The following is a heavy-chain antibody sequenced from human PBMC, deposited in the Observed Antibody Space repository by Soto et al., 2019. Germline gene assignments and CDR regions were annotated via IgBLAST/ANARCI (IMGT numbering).Heavy chain of an antibody. J-gene: IGHJ4*02. CDR3: VLWPPYYFDY. Sequence: EVQLLESGGGLVQPGGSLRLSCAASGFTLSSYAMSWVRQAPGKGLEWVSAISGSGETTYYADSVKGRFTISRDNSKNTLYLQMNSLRADDTAVYYCVLWPPYYFDYWGQGTLVTVSS. D-gene: IGHD3-10*01. CDR1: GFTLSSYA. V-gene: IGHV3-23*01. CDR2: ISGSGETT.